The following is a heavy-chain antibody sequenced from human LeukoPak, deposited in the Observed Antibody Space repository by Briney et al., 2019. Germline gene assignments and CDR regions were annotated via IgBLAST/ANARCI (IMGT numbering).Heavy chain of an antibody. CDR3: ARGELQLDY. V-gene: IGHV3-23*01. J-gene: IGHJ4*02. D-gene: IGHD5-18*01. CDR1: GFTFSSYA. Sequence: GGSLRLSCAASGFTFSSYAMSWVRQAPGKGLEWVSAITSSGGSTYYADSVKGRFTISRDNAKNSLYLQMNSLRAEDTAVYYCARGELQLDYWGQGTLVTVSS. CDR2: ITSSGGST.